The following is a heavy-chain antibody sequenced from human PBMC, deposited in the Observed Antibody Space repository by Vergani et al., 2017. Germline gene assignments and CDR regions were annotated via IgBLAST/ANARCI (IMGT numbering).Heavy chain of an antibody. Sequence: EVQLVESGGGLVQPGGSLRLSCAASGFTVSSNYMSWVRQAPGKGLEWVSVIYSGGSTYYADSVKGRFTISRHNSKNTLYLQMNSLRAEDTAVYYCARREYCSSTSCYGAFDIWGQGTMVTVSS. CDR3: ARREYCSSTSCYGAFDI. CDR2: IYSGGST. V-gene: IGHV3-53*04. CDR1: GFTVSSNY. J-gene: IGHJ3*02. D-gene: IGHD2-2*01.